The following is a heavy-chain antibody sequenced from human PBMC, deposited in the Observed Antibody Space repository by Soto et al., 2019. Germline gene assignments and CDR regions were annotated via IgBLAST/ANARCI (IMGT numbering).Heavy chain of an antibody. CDR2: IYYSGST. J-gene: IGHJ5*02. CDR1: GGSISSYY. CDR3: ARDNLVVGYYGSGRERNWFDP. Sequence: SETLSLTCTVSGGSISSYYWSWIRQPPGKGLEWIGYIYYSGSTNYNPSPKSRVTISVDTSKNQFSLKLSSVTAADTAVYYCARDNLVVGYYGSGRERNWFDPWGQGTLVTVSS. D-gene: IGHD3-10*01. V-gene: IGHV4-59*01.